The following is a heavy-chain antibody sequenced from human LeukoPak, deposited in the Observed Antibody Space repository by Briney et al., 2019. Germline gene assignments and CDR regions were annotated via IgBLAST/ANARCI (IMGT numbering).Heavy chain of an antibody. CDR3: ARHPQIVEATKYFDH. V-gene: IGHV4-59*08. CDR1: GGSISSYY. D-gene: IGHD1-26*01. J-gene: IGHJ4*02. CDR2: INYGST. Sequence: SETLSLTCTVSGGSISSYYWSWIRQPPGKGLEWIGCINYGSTNYNPSLKSRVTISVDTSKKQFSLKLSSVTAADTAVYYCARHPQIVEATKYFDHWGQGTLVTVSS.